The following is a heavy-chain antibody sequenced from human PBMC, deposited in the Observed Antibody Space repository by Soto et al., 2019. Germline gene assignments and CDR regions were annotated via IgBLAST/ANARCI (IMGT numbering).Heavy chain of an antibody. CDR2: MNPGSGDT. Sequence: ASVKVSCKXSGYTFTNNDVSWVRQATGQGLEWMGWMNPGSGDTGYAQKFQGRVTMTRDVSIATAYMELNSLTSEDTAIYYCARMESFGSLNWFDPWGQGTLVTVSS. CDR3: ARMESFGSLNWFDP. V-gene: IGHV1-8*01. J-gene: IGHJ5*02. CDR1: GYTFTNND. D-gene: IGHD5-18*01.